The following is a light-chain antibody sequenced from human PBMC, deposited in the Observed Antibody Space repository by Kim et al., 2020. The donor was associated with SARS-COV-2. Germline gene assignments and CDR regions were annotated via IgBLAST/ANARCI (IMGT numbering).Light chain of an antibody. CDR1: SLGEKF. V-gene: IGLV3-1*01. J-gene: IGLJ2*01. CDR2: QDT. Sequence: VSPEQQASIPCSGFSLGEKFASWYQQMPSHSPILVIYQDTQRAPGIPERFAGSNAGDTATLTFAGTQAMDEAHYYCQTWGTSVVFGGGTQLNVL. CDR3: QTWGTSVV.